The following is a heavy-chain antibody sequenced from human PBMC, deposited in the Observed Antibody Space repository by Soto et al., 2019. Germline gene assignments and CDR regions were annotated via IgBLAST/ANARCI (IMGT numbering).Heavy chain of an antibody. V-gene: IGHV1-18*01. CDR3: ARVRGLFYDSSGYYNYYYGMDV. CDR1: GYTFTSYG. J-gene: IGHJ6*02. CDR2: ISAYNGNT. Sequence: ASVKVSCKASGYTFTSYGISWVRQAPGQGLEWMGWISAYNGNTNYAQKLQGRVTMTTDTSTSTAYMELRSLRSDDTAVYYCARVRGLFYDSSGYYNYYYGMDVWGQGTTVTVSS. D-gene: IGHD3-22*01.